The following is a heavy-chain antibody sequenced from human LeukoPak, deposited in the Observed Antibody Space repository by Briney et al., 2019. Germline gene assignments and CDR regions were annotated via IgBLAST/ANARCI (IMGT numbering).Heavy chain of an antibody. V-gene: IGHV1-8*03. Sequence: ASVKVSCKASGYTFTSYDINWVRQATGQGLEWMGWMNPNSGNTGYAQKFQGRVTITRNTSISTAYMELSSLRSDDTAVYYCARDKLGIHWFDPWGQGTLVTASS. CDR1: GYTFTSYD. CDR2: MNPNSGNT. CDR3: ARDKLGIHWFDP. J-gene: IGHJ5*02. D-gene: IGHD7-27*01.